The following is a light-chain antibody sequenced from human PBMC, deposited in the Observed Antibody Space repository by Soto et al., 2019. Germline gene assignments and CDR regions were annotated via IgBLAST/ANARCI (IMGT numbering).Light chain of an antibody. J-gene: IGLJ3*02. Sequence: QSVLTQPPSASGSPGQSVTISCTGTSSDVGGYNYVSWYQQYPGRAPNLMIYEVTKRPSGVPDRFSGSKSGNTASLTASGLQAEDEADYYCSSYAASNNFYFVFGGGTQLTVL. CDR2: EVT. CDR3: SSYAASNNFYFV. CDR1: SSDVGGYNY. V-gene: IGLV2-8*01.